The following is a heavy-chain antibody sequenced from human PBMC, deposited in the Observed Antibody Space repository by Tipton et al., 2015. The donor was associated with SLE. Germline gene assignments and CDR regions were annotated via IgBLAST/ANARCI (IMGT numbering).Heavy chain of an antibody. D-gene: IGHD7-27*01. CDR2: ISYDGSNK. CDR1: GFTFSSYG. J-gene: IGHJ4*02. CDR3: AGDTPGYFDY. Sequence: SLRLSCAASGFTFSSYGMHWVRQAPGKGLEWVAVISYDGSNKYYADSVKGRFTISRDNSKNTLYLQMNSLRAEDTAVYYCAGDTPGYFDYWGQGTLVTVSS. V-gene: IGHV3-30*03.